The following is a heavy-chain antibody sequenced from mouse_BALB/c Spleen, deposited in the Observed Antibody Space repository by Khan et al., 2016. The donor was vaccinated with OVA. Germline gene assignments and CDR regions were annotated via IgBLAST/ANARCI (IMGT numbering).Heavy chain of an antibody. CDR2: INTYTGEP. V-gene: IGHV9-3-1*01. CDR3: ARVGYSGTMDY. D-gene: IGHD2-14*01. Sequence: QIQLVQSGPELKKPGETVKISCKASGYAFTNNGMNWARQAPGKGLKWMGWINTYTGEPTYADDFKGRFAFSLETSASTAYLQINNLINEDTATFFCARVGYSGTMDYWGQGTSVTVSS. CDR1: GYAFTNNG. J-gene: IGHJ4*01.